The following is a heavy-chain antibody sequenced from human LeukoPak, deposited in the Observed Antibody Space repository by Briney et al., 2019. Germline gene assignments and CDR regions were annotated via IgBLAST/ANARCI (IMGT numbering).Heavy chain of an antibody. D-gene: IGHD6-19*01. J-gene: IGHJ4*02. CDR3: ARIDRAVAGTIDY. Sequence: SETLSLTCAVSGGSISSYFWSWIRQPPGKGLEWIGYIYYSGSTNYNPSLKSRVTMSVDTSKNQFSLKLSSVTAADTAVYYCARIDRAVAGTIDYWGQGTLVTVSS. CDR1: GGSISSYF. CDR2: IYYSGST. V-gene: IGHV4-59*08.